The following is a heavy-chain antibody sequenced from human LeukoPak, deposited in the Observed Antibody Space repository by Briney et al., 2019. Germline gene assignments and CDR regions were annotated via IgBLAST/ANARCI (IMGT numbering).Heavy chain of an antibody. J-gene: IGHJ4*02. Sequence: ASVKVSCKASGYTFTNYAINWVRQAPGQGLEWMGWIHPSTGNPTYAQGFTGRFVFSLDTSVSTTYYCARAFQSLGGLSLPDYWGQGTLVTVSS. D-gene: IGHD3-16*02. CDR2: IHPSTGNP. CDR3: Y. CDR1: GYTFTNYA. V-gene: IGHV7-4-1*01.